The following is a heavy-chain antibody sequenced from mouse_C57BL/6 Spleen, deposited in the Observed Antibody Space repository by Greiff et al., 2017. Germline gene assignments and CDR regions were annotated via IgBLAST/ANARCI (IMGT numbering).Heavy chain of an antibody. CDR2: IDPNSGGT. CDR3: ARYPPLYYYIGYFDV. V-gene: IGHV1-72*01. CDR1: GYTFTSYW. J-gene: IGHJ1*03. Sequence: QVQLKQPGAELVKPGASVKLSCKASGYTFTSYWMHWVKQRPGRGLEWIGRIDPNSGGTKYNEKFKSKATLTVDKPSSTAYMQLSSLTSEDSAVYYCARYPPLYYYIGYFDVWGTGTTVTVSS. D-gene: IGHD1-1*01.